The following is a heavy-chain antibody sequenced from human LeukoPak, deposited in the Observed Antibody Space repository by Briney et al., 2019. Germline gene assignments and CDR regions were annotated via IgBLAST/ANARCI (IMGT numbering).Heavy chain of an antibody. CDR2: MNPNSGNT. J-gene: IGHJ4*02. CDR1: GYTFTSYD. D-gene: IGHD6-6*01. CDR3: ARGWRPSSSFPFDY. Sequence: ASVKVSCKASGYTFTSYDINWVRQATGQGLEWMGWMNPNSGNTGYAQKFQGRATITRNTSISTAYMELSSLRSEDTAVYYCARGWRPSSSFPFDYWGQGTLVTVSS. V-gene: IGHV1-8*03.